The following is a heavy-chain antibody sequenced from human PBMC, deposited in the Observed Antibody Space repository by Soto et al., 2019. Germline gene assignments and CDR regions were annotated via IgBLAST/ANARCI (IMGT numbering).Heavy chain of an antibody. D-gene: IGHD2-2*01. CDR2: IWYDGSNK. Sequence: QVQLVESGGGVVQPGRSLRLSCAASGFTFSSYGMHWVRQAPGKGLEWVAVIWYDGSNKYYADSVKGRFTISRDNSKNTLYLQMNSLRAEDTAVYYCARDRVDVVVPAALDYWGQGTLVTVSS. CDR3: ARDRVDVVVPAALDY. CDR1: GFTFSSYG. J-gene: IGHJ4*02. V-gene: IGHV3-33*01.